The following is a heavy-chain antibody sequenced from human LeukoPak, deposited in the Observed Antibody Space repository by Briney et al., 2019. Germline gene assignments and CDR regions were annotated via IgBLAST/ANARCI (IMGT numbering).Heavy chain of an antibody. J-gene: IGHJ4*02. CDR3: AREDCSSTSCYGFDY. D-gene: IGHD2-2*01. V-gene: IGHV4-61*01. CDR2: IYYSGST. Sequence: SETLSLTCTVSGGSISSGSYYWSWIRQPPGKGLEWIGYIYYSGSTNYNPSLKSRVTISVDTSKNQFSPKLSSVTAADTAVYYCAREDCSSTSCYGFDYWGQGTLVTVSS. CDR1: GGSISSGSYY.